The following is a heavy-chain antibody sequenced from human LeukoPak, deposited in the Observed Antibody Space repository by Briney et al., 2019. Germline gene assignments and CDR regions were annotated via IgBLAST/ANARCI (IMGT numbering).Heavy chain of an antibody. D-gene: IGHD3-10*01. CDR1: GGSFSGYY. J-gene: IGHJ6*03. V-gene: IGHV4-34*01. CDR3: ARHIGGVRYMDV. CDR2: INHSGST. Sequence: SETLSLTCAVYGGSFSGYYWSWIRQPPGKGLEWIGEINHSGSTNYNPSLKSRVTISVDTSKNQFSLKLSSVTAADTAVYYCARHIGGVRYMDVWGKGTTVTISS.